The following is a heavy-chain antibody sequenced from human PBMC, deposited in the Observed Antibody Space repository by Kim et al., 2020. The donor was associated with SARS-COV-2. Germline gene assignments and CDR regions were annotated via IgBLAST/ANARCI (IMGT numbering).Heavy chain of an antibody. J-gene: IGHJ4*02. CDR1: GFTFSDYY. CDR2: ITSSGSTI. CDR3: ARDFPPLYYDSSGYHDY. V-gene: IGHV3-11*01. D-gene: IGHD3-22*01. Sequence: GGSLRLSCAASGFTFSDYYMSWIRQAPGKGLEWVSYITSSGSTIYYADSVKGRFTISRDNAKNSLYLQMNGLRAEDTAVYYCARDFPPLYYDSSGYHDYWGQGTLVTVSS.